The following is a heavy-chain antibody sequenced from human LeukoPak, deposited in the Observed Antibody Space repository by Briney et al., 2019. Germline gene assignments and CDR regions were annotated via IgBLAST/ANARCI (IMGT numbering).Heavy chain of an antibody. CDR1: GFTVSSHY. J-gene: IGHJ6*02. CDR3: ARGITMVRGVAHYYYYGMDV. V-gene: IGHV3-53*01. Sequence: GGSLRLFCAASGFTVSSHYMLCLRHATGKGLEWLSVLYSGGSTYYADSVKGRFTISRDKSKNTLYLQMNSRRAEDTAVYYCARGITMVRGVAHYYYYGMDVWGQGTTVTVSS. CDR2: LYSGGST. D-gene: IGHD3-10*01.